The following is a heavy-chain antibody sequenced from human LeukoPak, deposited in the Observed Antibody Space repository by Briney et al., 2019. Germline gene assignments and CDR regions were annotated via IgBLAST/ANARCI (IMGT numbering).Heavy chain of an antibody. Sequence: PGGSLRLSCAASGFTFSRFGMNWVRQAPGKGLEWISYISSSSSAIYYADSVKGRFTISRDSSKNTLYLQMNSLRAEDTAVYYCAREESMTFDYWGQGTLVTVSS. J-gene: IGHJ4*02. CDR2: ISSSSSAI. CDR3: AREESMTFDY. CDR1: GFTFSRFG. D-gene: IGHD6-6*01. V-gene: IGHV3-48*01.